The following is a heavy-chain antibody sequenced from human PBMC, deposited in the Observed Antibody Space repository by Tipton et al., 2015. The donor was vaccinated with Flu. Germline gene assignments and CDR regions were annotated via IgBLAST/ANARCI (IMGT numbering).Heavy chain of an antibody. CDR2: INPNSGAT. D-gene: IGHD1-26*01. V-gene: IGHV1-2*02. CDR3: ANILRPVVY. J-gene: IGHJ4*02. Sequence: QLVQSGAEVKWPGASVKVSCKASGYTFTGYYIHWVRQAPGQGPEWVGWINPNSGATSYAQILQGRVTMTRDTSISTAYMELTRLRSDDTAVYYCANILRPVVYWGQGTLVTVSS. CDR1: GYTFTGYY.